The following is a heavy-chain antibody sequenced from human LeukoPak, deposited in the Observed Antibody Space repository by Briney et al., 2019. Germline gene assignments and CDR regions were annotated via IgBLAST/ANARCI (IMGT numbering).Heavy chain of an antibody. CDR3: ARGVWFGDTWFDP. CDR1: GGSISIYY. CDR2: IYYSGST. D-gene: IGHD3-10*01. Sequence: SETLSLTCTVSGGSISIYYWSWIRQPPGKGLEWIGYIYYSGSTNYNPSLKSRVTISVDTSKNQFSLKLSSVTAADTAVYYCARGVWFGDTWFDPWGQGTLVTVPS. V-gene: IGHV4-59*01. J-gene: IGHJ5*02.